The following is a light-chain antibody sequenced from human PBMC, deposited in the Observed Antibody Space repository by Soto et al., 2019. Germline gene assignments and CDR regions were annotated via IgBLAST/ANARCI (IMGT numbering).Light chain of an antibody. CDR3: QHYNNWPPWT. J-gene: IGKJ1*01. CDR1: QSVSSN. CDR2: GAS. Sequence: EMVMTQSPATLSLSPGQRGTLSCRASQSVSSNLAWYQQKPGQAPRLLIYGASTRATGIPARFSGSGSGTEFTLTISTLQSEDFAIYYCQHYNNWPPWTFGQGTKVDI. V-gene: IGKV3-15*01.